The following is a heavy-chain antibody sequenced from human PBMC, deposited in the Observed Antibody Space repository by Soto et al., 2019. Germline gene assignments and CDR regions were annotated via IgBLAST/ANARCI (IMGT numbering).Heavy chain of an antibody. CDR1: GGSFSGYY. Sequence: SETLSLTCAVYGGSFSGYYWSWIRQPPGKGLEWIGEINHSGSTNYNPSLKSRVTISVDTSKNQFSLKLSSVTAADTAVYYCARIYDCWSGSHDAFDIWGQGTMVTVSS. D-gene: IGHD3-3*01. V-gene: IGHV4-34*01. CDR3: ARIYDCWSGSHDAFDI. CDR2: INHSGST. J-gene: IGHJ3*02.